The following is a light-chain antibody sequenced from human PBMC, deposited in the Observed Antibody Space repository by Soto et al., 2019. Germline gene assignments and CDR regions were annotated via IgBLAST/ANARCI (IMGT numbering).Light chain of an antibody. Sequence: DVQLTQSPSFLSASVGDRVTITCRASQGITNYLAWYQQKPGKAPNLLIYEASILQRGVPSRFSGSNSGTDFTLTISSLPAEDFATYYCQQTRSYPSTFGGGTKVDIK. CDR2: EAS. J-gene: IGKJ4*01. V-gene: IGKV1-9*01. CDR1: QGITNY. CDR3: QQTRSYPST.